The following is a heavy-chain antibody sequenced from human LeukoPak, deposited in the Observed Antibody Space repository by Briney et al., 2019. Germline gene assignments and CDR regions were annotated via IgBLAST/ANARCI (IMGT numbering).Heavy chain of an antibody. D-gene: IGHD2-15*01. CDR3: ASCGLLSRYLDH. CDR1: GVSISSSTW. CDR2: IFYSGST. Sequence: PSETLRLTCAVSGVSISSSTWWTWVRQPPGKGLEWIGEIFYSGSTNSNPSLKSRLTMSVDESKHEFSLKLTSVTAADTAVYSCASCGLLSRYLDHWGQGTLVTVSP. J-gene: IGHJ4*02. V-gene: IGHV4-4*02.